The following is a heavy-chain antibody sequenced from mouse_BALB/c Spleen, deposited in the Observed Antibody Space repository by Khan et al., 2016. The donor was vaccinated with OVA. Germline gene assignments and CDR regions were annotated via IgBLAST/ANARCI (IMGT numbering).Heavy chain of an antibody. CDR2: ISYSGRT. D-gene: IGHD1-1*01. CDR1: GYSITSDYA. J-gene: IGHJ2*01. Sequence: EVQLQESGPGPVNPSQSLSLTCTVTGYSITSDYAWNWIRQFPGNKLEWMGYISYSGRTSYNPSLKSRISITRDTSKHPVFLQLNSVTTEDTATYFCARSVTITTVVATDFDYWGQGTTLTVSS. CDR3: ARSVTITTVVATDFDY. V-gene: IGHV3-2*02.